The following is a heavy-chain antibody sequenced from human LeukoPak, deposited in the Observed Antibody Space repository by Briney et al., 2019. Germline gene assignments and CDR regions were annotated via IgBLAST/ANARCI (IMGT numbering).Heavy chain of an antibody. Sequence: GGSLRLSCAASGFTFSSYEMNWVRQAPGKGLEWVSYISSSGSTIYYADSVQGRFTISRDNAKNSLYLQMNSLRAEDTAVYYCARETPPYYYGSGKLVHWGQGTLVTVSS. CDR1: GFTFSSYE. D-gene: IGHD3-10*01. V-gene: IGHV3-48*03. J-gene: IGHJ4*02. CDR3: ARETPPYYYGSGKLVH. CDR2: ISSSGSTI.